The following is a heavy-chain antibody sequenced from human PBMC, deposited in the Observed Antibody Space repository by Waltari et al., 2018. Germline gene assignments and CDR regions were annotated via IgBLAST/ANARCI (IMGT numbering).Heavy chain of an antibody. CDR3: ARGYVTFDY. CDR1: GYPLSSYG. CDR2: ISANNGKT. J-gene: IGHJ4*02. V-gene: IGHV1-18*04. D-gene: IGHD2-21*02. Sequence: QVQLLQSGPDVKKPGASVKVSCKASGYPLSSYGITWVRQAPGQGLEWMGWISANNGKTTYAQKLQGRVTMTTDKSTSTAYMELRSLRSDDTAVYYCARGYVTFDYWGQGTLVTVSS.